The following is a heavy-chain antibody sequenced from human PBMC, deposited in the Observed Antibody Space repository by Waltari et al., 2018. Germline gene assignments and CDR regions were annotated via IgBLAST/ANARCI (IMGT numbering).Heavy chain of an antibody. D-gene: IGHD1-7*01. V-gene: IGHV3-21*01. J-gene: IGHJ6*02. CDR3: ARGGGYNWNYQPYYYYYYGMDV. Sequence: EVQLVESGGGLVKPGGSLRLSCAASGFTFSSYSMNWVRQAPGKGLEWVSSISSSSSYIYYADSVKGRFTIPRDNAKNSLYLEMNSLGAEDTAVYYCARGGGYNWNYQPYYYYYYGMDVWGQGTTVTVSS. CDR2: ISSSSSYI. CDR1: GFTFSSYS.